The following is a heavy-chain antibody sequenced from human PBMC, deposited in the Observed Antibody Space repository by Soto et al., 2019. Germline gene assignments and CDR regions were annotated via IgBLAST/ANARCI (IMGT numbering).Heavy chain of an antibody. D-gene: IGHD4-4*01. CDR2: ISGSGDIT. J-gene: IGHJ4*02. Sequence: PGGSLRLSCAASGFTFNTYAMSWVRQAPGEGLQWVSSISGSGDITYYADSVKGRFTISRDNSKHTLYLQMNSLRAEDTAFYFCARGTVGSTLQPYYFDTWGQETLVTVSS. CDR3: ARGTVGSTLQPYYFDT. CDR1: GFTFNTYA. V-gene: IGHV3-23*01.